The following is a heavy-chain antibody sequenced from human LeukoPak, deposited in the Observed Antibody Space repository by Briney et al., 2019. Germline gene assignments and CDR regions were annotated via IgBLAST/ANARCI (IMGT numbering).Heavy chain of an antibody. V-gene: IGHV3-21*04. CDR3: AKDQGSSSGWYSRDGFAL. J-gene: IGHJ3*01. D-gene: IGHD6-19*01. CDR2: IDTSSAYI. CDR1: GFSFSSYV. Sequence: GGSLRLSCVASGFSFSSYVMHWVRQAPGKGLEWVSSIDTSSAYIYYADSVKGRFTISRDNSKNTLYLQMNSLRAEDTALYYCAKDQGSSSGWYSRDGFALWGRGTMVTVSS.